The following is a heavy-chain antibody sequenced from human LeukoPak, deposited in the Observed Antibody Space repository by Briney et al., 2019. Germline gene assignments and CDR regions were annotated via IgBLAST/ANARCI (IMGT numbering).Heavy chain of an antibody. CDR3: AKYATSYAPNFDY. CDR1: GFTFETYA. V-gene: IGHV3-23*01. D-gene: IGHD1-26*01. J-gene: IGHJ4*01. Sequence: GGSLRPSCAGSGFTFETYAMTWVRQAPGKGLEWVSVIGPSGAVTHYAESVKGRFTISRDNSKNTLYLQMKSLRVEDTAIYFCAKYATSYAPNFDYWGQGTLVTVSS. CDR2: IGPSGAVT.